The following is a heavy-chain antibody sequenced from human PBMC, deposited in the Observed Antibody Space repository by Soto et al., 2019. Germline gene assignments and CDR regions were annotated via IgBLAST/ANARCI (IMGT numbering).Heavy chain of an antibody. Sequence: PGGSLRLSCAASGFTFSSYGMHWVRQAPGKGLEWVAVISYDGSNKYYADSVKGRFTISRDNSKNTLYLQTNSLRAEDTAVYYCAKDRHSSMDYWGQGTLVTVSS. CDR1: GFTFSSYG. V-gene: IGHV3-30*18. D-gene: IGHD6-19*01. CDR2: ISYDGSNK. J-gene: IGHJ4*02. CDR3: AKDRHSSMDY.